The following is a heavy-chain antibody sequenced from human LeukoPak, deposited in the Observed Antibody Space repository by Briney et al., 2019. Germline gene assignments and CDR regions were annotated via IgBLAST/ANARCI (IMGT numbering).Heavy chain of an antibody. CDR1: GFTFSSYM. D-gene: IGHD1-14*01. CDR2: INSGSTYT. CDR3: ARGSITAHDAFDI. V-gene: IGHV3-21*04. J-gene: IGHJ3*02. Sequence: GGSLRLSCAASGFTFSSYMMNWVRQAPGKGLEWVSSINSGSTYTYYTESVKGRFTVSRDNAKNSLFLQMNSLRAEDTAVYYCARGSITAHDAFDIWGQGTMVTVSS.